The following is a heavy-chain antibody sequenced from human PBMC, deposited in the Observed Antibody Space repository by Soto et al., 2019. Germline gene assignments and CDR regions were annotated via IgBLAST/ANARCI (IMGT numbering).Heavy chain of an antibody. CDR3: ARLGGYSGTNDY. J-gene: IGHJ4*02. CDR1: GDSISSTTYY. Sequence: QLQLQESGPGLVKPSETLSLTCTVSGDSISSTTYYWDWIRQPPGKGLEWIGSIHYSGTTYYNPSLKSRVTISVDTSKSQFSLKLSSVTAADTAVFYCARLGGYSGTNDYWGQETLVTVS. D-gene: IGHD1-26*01. CDR2: IHYSGTT. V-gene: IGHV4-39*01.